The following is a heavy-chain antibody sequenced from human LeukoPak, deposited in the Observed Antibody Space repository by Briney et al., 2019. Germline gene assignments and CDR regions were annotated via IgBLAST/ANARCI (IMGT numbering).Heavy chain of an antibody. J-gene: IGHJ5*02. CDR1: GLTFSTYG. Sequence: GGSLRLSCAASGLTFSTYGMHWVRQAPGEGLDWVAFIQNHGNDKYYADSVKGRFTISRDNSKNTLYLQMNGLRAEDTAVYYCARAVTWIDPWGQGTLVTVSS. CDR2: IQNHGNDK. V-gene: IGHV3-30*02. CDR3: ARAVTWIDP.